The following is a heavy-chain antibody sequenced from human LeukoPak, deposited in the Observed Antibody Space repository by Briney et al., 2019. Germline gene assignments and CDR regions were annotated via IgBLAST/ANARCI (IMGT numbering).Heavy chain of an antibody. CDR2: ISGNGDST. CDR1: GFSFSSYA. V-gene: IGHV3-23*01. J-gene: IGHJ4*02. CDR3: AKFSYDF. Sequence: GGSLRLSCAASGFSFSSYAMIWVRQAPGKGLEWVSAISGNGDSTYYADSVKGRFTVSRANSKNTLYLQMNSLRAEDTATYFCAKFSYDFWGQGTLVTVSS.